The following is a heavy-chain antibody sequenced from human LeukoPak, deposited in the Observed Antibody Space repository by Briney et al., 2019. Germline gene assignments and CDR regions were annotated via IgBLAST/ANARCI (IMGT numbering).Heavy chain of an antibody. V-gene: IGHV3-21*01. D-gene: IGHD2-2*01. CDR1: RFTFSSCS. Sequence: SGGSVTLSCAASRFTFSSCSMMGVRQAPGKGREGVSSISRSSSHIYHRVSVRVGFTLYRNNAENSMYTQMNSMRAEGTAVYYCASTSWGVPAAKGAFDIWGQGTMVTVSS. CDR3: ASTSWGVPAAKGAFDI. CDR2: ISRSSSHI. J-gene: IGHJ3*02.